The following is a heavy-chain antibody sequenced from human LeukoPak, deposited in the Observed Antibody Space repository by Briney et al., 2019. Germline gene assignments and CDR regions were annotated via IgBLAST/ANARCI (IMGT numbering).Heavy chain of an antibody. D-gene: IGHD3-16*01. J-gene: IGHJ4*02. Sequence: ASVKVSCKASGYTFTAHAVHWVRQAPGQRREWMGWINIANGDTGYSQKFQVRVTITRDTSASTGYMEMSSLISEDTAVYYCASKPRGESRPFDYWGQGTLVTVSS. CDR3: ASKPRGESRPFDY. V-gene: IGHV1-3*04. CDR1: GYTFTAHA. CDR2: INIANGDT.